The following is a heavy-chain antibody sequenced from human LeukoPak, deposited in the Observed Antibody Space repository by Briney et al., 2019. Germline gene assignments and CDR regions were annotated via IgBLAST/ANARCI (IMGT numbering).Heavy chain of an antibody. D-gene: IGHD2-21*01. CDR3: ARAGPIYYYHYMDV. CDR1: GGPINGYY. V-gene: IGHV4-59*01. Sequence: SETLSLTCIVSGGPINGYYWSWIRQPPGKGPEWIGYIYFSGSTNYNPSLKSRVTMSIDTSKNQMSLKLSSVTAADTAVYYCARAGPIYYYHYMDVWGKGTTVTISS. J-gene: IGHJ6*03. CDR2: IYFSGST.